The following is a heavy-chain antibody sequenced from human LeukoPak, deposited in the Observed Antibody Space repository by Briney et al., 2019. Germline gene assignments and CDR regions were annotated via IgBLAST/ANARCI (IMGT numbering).Heavy chain of an antibody. Sequence: XXPNSGGTNYAQKFQGRVTMTRDTSISTAYMELSRLRSDDTAVYYYARAAIFDTYYYYYMDVWGKGTTVTVSS. CDR2: XXPNSGGT. V-gene: IGHV1-2*02. J-gene: IGHJ6*03. D-gene: IGHD3-3*01. CDR3: ARAAIFDTYYYYYMDV.